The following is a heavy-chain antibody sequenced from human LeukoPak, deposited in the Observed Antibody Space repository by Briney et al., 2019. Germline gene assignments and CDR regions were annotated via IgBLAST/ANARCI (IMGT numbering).Heavy chain of an antibody. Sequence: GGSLRLSCAASGFTFSNAWMSWVRQAPGKGLEWVGRIKSKTDGGTTDYAAPVKGRFTISRDDSKNTLYLQMNSLKTEDTAVYYCTTDVYCSSTSCYTGFDYWGQGTLVTVSS. CDR1: GFTFSNAW. CDR3: TTDVYCSSTSCYTGFDY. V-gene: IGHV3-15*01. D-gene: IGHD2-2*02. J-gene: IGHJ4*02. CDR2: IKSKTDGGTT.